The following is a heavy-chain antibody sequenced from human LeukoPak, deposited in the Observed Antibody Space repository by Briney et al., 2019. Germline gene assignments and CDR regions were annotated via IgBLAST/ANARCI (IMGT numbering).Heavy chain of an antibody. V-gene: IGHV4-39*07. CDR3: ASLVIDSSGFDY. D-gene: IGHD3-22*01. CDR2: IYYSGGT. CDR1: GGSISPYY. J-gene: IGHJ4*02. Sequence: SETLSLTCTVSGGSISPYYWGWIRQPPGKGLEWIGSIYYSGGTYYNPSLKSRVTISVDTSKNQFSLKLSSVTAADTAVYYCASLVIDSSGFDYWGQGTLVTVSS.